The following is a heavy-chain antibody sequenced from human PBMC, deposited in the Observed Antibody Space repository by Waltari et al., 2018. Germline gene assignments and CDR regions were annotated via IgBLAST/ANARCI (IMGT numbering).Heavy chain of an antibody. CDR2: ISFDGSPK. V-gene: IGHV3-30*01. CDR1: GFAFGSYA. J-gene: IGHJ6*03. CDR3: AKGKVGVVGDYYYYYMDV. D-gene: IGHD1-26*01. Sequence: QVQVVESGGGVVQPGTSLRLSCADSGFAFGSYAMLWVRQAPGKGLEWMAVISFDGSPKFYADSVNGRFTISRDNSRNTLYLQMNSLRADDTAVYYCAKGKVGVVGDYYYYYMDVWGKGTTVTVSS.